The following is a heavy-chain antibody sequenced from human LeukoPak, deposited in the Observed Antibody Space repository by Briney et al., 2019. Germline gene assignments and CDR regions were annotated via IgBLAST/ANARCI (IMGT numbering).Heavy chain of an antibody. CDR3: ATSNWNDIGVYYYYYYMDV. V-gene: IGHV3-23*01. CDR2: ISGSGGST. J-gene: IGHJ6*03. Sequence: PGGSLRLSGAASGFTFSSYAMSWVRQAPGKGLEWVSAISGSGGSTYYADSVKGRFTISRDNSKNTLYLQMNSLRAEDTAVYYCATSNWNDIGVYYYYYYMDVWGKGTTVTVSS. CDR1: GFTFSSYA. D-gene: IGHD1-1*01.